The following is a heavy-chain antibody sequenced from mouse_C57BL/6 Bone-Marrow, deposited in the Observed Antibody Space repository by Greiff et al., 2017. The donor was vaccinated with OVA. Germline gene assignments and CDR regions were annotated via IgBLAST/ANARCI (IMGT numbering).Heavy chain of an antibody. D-gene: IGHD2-1*01. CDR2: IYPGDGDT. Sequence: VQLQQSGPELVKPGASVKISCKASGYAFSSSWMNWVKQRPGKGLEWIGRIYPGDGDTNYNGKFKGKATLTADKSSSTAYMQLSSLTSEDSAVYFCARFDGNYVVYFDYWGQGTTLTVSS. J-gene: IGHJ2*01. CDR3: ARFDGNYVVYFDY. CDR1: GYAFSSSW. V-gene: IGHV1-82*01.